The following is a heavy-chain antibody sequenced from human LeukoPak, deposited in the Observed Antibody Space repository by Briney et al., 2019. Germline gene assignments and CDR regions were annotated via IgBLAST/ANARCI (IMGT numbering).Heavy chain of an antibody. D-gene: IGHD1-26*01. V-gene: IGHV3-53*01. CDR3: AREEPRYSGSYHY. J-gene: IGHJ4*02. CDR1: GFTVSSNY. CDR2: IYSGGST. Sequence: GGSLRLSCAASGFTVSSNYMGWVRQAPGKGLEWVSVIYSGGSTYYADSVKGRFTISRDNSKNTLFLQMNSLRAEDTAVYYCAREEPRYSGSYHYWGQGTLVTVSS.